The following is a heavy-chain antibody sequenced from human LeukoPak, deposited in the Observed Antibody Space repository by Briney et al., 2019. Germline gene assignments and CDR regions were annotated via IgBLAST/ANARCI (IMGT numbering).Heavy chain of an antibody. J-gene: IGHJ4*02. CDR2: ISSSSSYI. D-gene: IGHD2-15*01. V-gene: IGHV3-21*01. CDR3: ARDPGYCSGGSCRPTGSDY. CDR1: GFTFSSYS. Sequence: GGSLRLSCAVSGFTFSSYSMNWVRQAPGKGLEWVSSISSSSSYIYYADSVKGRFTISRDNAKNSLYLQMNSLRAEDTAVYYCARDPGYCSGGSCRPTGSDYWGQGTLVTVSS.